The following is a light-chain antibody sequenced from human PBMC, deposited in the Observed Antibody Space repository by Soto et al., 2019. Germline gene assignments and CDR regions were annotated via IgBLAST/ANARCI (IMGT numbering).Light chain of an antibody. J-gene: IGKJ4*01. V-gene: IGKV1-9*01. Sequence: DIQLTQSSSFLSASVGDRVTITCRASQGIGTYVAWYQQKPGTAPNLLIYAASTLQIGVPSRLSGTGSGPEFTLTISSLQPDYFATYYGQQVNSHPLTFGGGTKV. CDR2: AAS. CDR3: QQVNSHPLT. CDR1: QGIGTY.